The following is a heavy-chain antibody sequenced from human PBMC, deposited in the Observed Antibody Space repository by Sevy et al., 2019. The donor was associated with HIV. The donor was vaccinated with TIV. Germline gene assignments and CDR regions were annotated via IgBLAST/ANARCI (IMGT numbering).Heavy chain of an antibody. J-gene: IGHJ4*02. Sequence: GGSLRLSCAASGFSVSSNFMSWVRQAPGRGLEWVSIIYGGGETYYAESVKGRFTISRDSSRNTVFLQMNSLRAEDTAIYFRTTSPRPNLADYWGQGTLVTVSS. V-gene: IGHV3-53*01. CDR1: GFSVSSNF. CDR3: TTSPRPNLADY. CDR2: IYGGGET. D-gene: IGHD1-1*01.